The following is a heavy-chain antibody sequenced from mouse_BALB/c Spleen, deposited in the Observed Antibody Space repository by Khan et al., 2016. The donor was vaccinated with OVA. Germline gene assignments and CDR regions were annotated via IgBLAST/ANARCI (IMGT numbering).Heavy chain of an antibody. J-gene: IGHJ3*01. V-gene: IGHV5-4*02. Sequence: EVELVESGGGLVKPGGSLKLSCAASGFTFSDYYMYWVRQTPEKRLEWVATISAGGTYTYYPDSVKGRFTISRDNAKNNLYMQMRSLKSEDTAVDYCARGGYGAFAFWGQGTLLTVSA. CDR3: ARGGYGAFAF. CDR2: ISAGGTYT. D-gene: IGHD2-14*01. CDR1: GFTFSDYY.